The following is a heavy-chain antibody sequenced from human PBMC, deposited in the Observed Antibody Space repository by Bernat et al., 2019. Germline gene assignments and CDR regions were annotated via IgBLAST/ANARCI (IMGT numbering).Heavy chain of an antibody. V-gene: IGHV4-39*01. D-gene: IGHD6-25*01. CDR1: GEARSRGEEG. Sequence: EEGRGRGKKEERRELTCKGEGEARSRGEEGGGWIRQPPGKGGEGREEGEDSGSTYYSPSLKSRVTISVDTSRNQFSLKLSSVTAADTAAYYCARRTLYSGAHYYDYWGQGTLVTVSS. CDR2: GEDSGST. CDR3: ARRTLYSGAHYYDY. J-gene: IGHJ4*02.